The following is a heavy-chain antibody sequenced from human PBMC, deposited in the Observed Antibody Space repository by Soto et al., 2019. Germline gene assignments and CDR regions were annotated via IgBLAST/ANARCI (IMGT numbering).Heavy chain of an antibody. Sequence: QVQLQQWGAGLLKPSETLSLTCAVYGGSFSGYYWSWIRQPPGKGLEWIGEINHSGSTNYNPSLKRRVTISVDTSKNQFSRKLSSVTAADTAVYYCARDDFWSGYYANWFDPWGQGTLVTVSS. CDR3: ARDDFWSGYYANWFDP. J-gene: IGHJ5*02. CDR2: INHSGST. CDR1: GGSFSGYY. V-gene: IGHV4-34*01. D-gene: IGHD3-3*01.